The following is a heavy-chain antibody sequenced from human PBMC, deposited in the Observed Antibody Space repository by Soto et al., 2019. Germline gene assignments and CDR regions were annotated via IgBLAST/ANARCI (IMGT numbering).Heavy chain of an antibody. Sequence: GGSLRLSCAASGFTFSDYYMSWIRQAPGKGLEWVSYISSSGSTIYYADSVMGRFTISRDNAKNSLYLQMNSLRAEDTAVYYCAREIYSSSAPDAFDIWGQGTMVTVSS. J-gene: IGHJ3*02. CDR2: ISSSGSTI. CDR3: AREIYSSSAPDAFDI. CDR1: GFTFSDYY. V-gene: IGHV3-11*01. D-gene: IGHD6-6*01.